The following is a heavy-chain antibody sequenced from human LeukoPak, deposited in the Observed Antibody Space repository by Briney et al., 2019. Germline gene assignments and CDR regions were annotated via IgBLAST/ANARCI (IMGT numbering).Heavy chain of an antibody. J-gene: IGHJ4*02. CDR2: ISGSGGST. Sequence: PGGTLRLSCAASGFTFSSYGMSWVRQAPGKGLEWVSAISGSGGSTYYADSVKGRFTISRDNSKNTLYLQMNSLRAEDTAVYYSAKGKPAYYYGSGSYSDYWGQGTLVTVSS. V-gene: IGHV3-23*01. D-gene: IGHD3-10*01. CDR1: GFTFSSYG. CDR3: AKGKPAYYYGSGSYSDY.